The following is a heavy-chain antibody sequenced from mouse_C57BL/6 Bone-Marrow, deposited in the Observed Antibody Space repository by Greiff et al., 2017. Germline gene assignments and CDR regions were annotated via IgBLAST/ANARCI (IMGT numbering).Heavy chain of an antibody. J-gene: IGHJ2*01. D-gene: IGHD2-5*01. CDR3: ARGAYYSNYAYFDY. CDR1: GYTFTSYW. Sequence: QVQLQQSGAELVKPGASVKLSCKASGYTFTSYWMHWVKQRPGPGLEWIGMIHPNSGSTNYNEKFKSKATLTVDKSSSTAYMQLSSLTSEDSAVYYCARGAYYSNYAYFDYWGQGTTLTVSS. CDR2: IHPNSGST. V-gene: IGHV1-64*01.